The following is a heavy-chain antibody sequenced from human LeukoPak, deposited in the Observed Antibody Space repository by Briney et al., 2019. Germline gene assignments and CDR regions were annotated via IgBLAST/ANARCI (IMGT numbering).Heavy chain of an antibody. CDR3: ARLSRVAVAGSYGYRSMDV. D-gene: IGHD6-19*01. CDR2: VYYSGSI. Sequence: PSETLSLTCTVSGASIDGHYWSWIRLPPGKGLEWIGFVYYSGSISYNPSLKSRVTISADTSNNQFSLKLDSVTAADTAVYYCARLSRVAVAGSYGYRSMDVWGRGTTVTVSS. CDR1: GASIDGHY. J-gene: IGHJ6*02. V-gene: IGHV4-59*11.